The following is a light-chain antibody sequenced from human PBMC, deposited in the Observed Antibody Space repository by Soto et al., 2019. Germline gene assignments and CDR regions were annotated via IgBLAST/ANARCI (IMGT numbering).Light chain of an antibody. V-gene: IGLV2-14*01. J-gene: IGLJ3*02. CDR3: ISYTSSSTWV. CDR2: DVS. Sequence: QSALTQPASVSGSPGQSITISCTGTAGDVGGYNYVSWFQQHPGKAPKLIIYDVSNRPSGVSDRFSGSKSGNTASLTISGLQAEDEADYFCISYTSSSTWVFGGGTQLTVL. CDR1: AGDVGGYNY.